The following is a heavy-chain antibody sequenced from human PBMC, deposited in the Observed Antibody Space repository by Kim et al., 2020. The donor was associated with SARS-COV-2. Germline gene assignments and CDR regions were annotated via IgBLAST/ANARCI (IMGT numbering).Heavy chain of an antibody. CDR1: GYTFTSYY. V-gene: IGHV1-46*01. CDR3: ARDGKYYYDSSGYYHGAFDI. J-gene: IGHJ3*02. Sequence: ASVKVSCKASGYTFTSYYMHWVRQAPGQGLEWMGIINPSGGSTSYAQKFQGRVTMTRDTSTSTVYMELSSLRSEDTAVYYCARDGKYYYDSSGYYHGAFDIWGQGTMVTVSS. D-gene: IGHD3-22*01. CDR2: INPSGGST.